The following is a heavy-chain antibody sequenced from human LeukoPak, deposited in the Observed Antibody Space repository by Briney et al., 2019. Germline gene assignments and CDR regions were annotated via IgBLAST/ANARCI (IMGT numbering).Heavy chain of an antibody. CDR2: IIPIFGTA. V-gene: IGHV1-69*06. CDR3: ARGVFDGDYDPLDY. CDR1: GGTFSSYA. J-gene: IGHJ4*02. Sequence: ASVKVSCKASGGTFSSYAISWVRQAPGQGLEWMGGIIPIFGTANYAQKFQGRVTITADKSTSTAYMELSSLRSEDTAVYYCARGVFDGDYDPLDYWGQGTLVTVSS. D-gene: IGHD4-17*01.